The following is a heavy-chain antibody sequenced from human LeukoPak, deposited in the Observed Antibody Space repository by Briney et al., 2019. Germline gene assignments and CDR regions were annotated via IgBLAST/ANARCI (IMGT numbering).Heavy chain of an antibody. CDR1: GGSITSYY. V-gene: IGHV4-59*12. Sequence: SETLSLTCTVSGGSITSYYWSWIRQPPGKGLEWIGYIYYSGSTNYNPSLKSRVTMSVDTSKNQFSLKLSSVTAADTAVYYCARESGYDFWSGYYEYNWFDPWGQGTLVTVSS. CDR3: ARESGYDFWSGYYEYNWFDP. D-gene: IGHD3-3*01. CDR2: IYYSGST. J-gene: IGHJ5*02.